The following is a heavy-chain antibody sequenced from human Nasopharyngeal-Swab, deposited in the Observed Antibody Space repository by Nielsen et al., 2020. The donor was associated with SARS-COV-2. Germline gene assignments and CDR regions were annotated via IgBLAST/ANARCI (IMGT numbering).Heavy chain of an antibody. D-gene: IGHD1-1*01. V-gene: IGHV1-2*02. Sequence: GESLKISCKASGYTFSGNYIHWVRQAPGQGLEWMGCINPNTSGTDYAQKFQGRVTMTWDTSINTAYTELSGLRSDDTAVFYCTREAPMSGRSINYFDPWGQGTLVTVSS. J-gene: IGHJ5*02. CDR3: TREAPMSGRSINYFDP. CDR2: INPNTSGT. CDR1: GYTFSGNY.